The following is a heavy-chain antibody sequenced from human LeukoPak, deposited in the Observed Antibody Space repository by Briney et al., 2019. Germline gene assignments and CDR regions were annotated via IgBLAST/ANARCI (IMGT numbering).Heavy chain of an antibody. D-gene: IGHD3-22*01. CDR2: INSDGTST. V-gene: IGHV3-74*01. CDR3: ASGRLDYYDTSGPYY. CDR1: GFTFSSYW. Sequence: GGSLRLSCAASGFTFSSYWMHWVRQAPGKGLVWASRINSDGTSTSYADSVKGRFTISRDNAKNTLYLQMNSLRAEDTAVYYCASGRLDYYDTSGPYYWGQGALVTVSS. J-gene: IGHJ4*02.